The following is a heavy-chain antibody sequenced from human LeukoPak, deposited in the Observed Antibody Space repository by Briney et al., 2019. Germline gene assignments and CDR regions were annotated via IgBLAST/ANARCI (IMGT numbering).Heavy chain of an antibody. V-gene: IGHV4-31*03. D-gene: IGHD2-15*01. CDR1: GGSISSGGYY. Sequence: SETLSLTCTVSGGSISSGGYYWSWIRQHPGKGLEWIGYIYYSGSTYYNPSLKSRVTISVDTSKNQFSLKLSSVTAADTAVYYCASAAPMIHAFDIWGQGTMVTVPS. J-gene: IGHJ3*02. CDR3: ASAAPMIHAFDI. CDR2: IYYSGST.